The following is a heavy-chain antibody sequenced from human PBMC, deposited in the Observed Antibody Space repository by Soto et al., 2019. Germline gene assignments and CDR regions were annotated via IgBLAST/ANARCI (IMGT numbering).Heavy chain of an antibody. V-gene: IGHV3-30*18. D-gene: IGHD1-26*01. J-gene: IGHJ5*02. CDR2: ISYDGSN. CDR3: AKAVGATTDWFDP. CDR1: GFTFSSYG. Sequence: PVGSLRLSCAASGFTFSSYGMHWVRQAPGKGLEWVAVISYDGSNYYADSVKGRFTISRDNSKNTLYLQMNSLRAEDTAVYYCAKAVGATTDWFDPWGQGTLVTVSS.